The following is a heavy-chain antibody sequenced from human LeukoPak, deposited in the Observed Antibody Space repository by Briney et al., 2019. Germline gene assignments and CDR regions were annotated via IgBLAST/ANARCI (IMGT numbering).Heavy chain of an antibody. D-gene: IGHD1-20*01. J-gene: IGHJ5*02. CDR1: GYRFSSNG. CDR2: VSTYNSET. CDR3: ALDNWNEFDP. V-gene: IGHV1-18*01. Sequence: ASVTVSCKASGYRFSSNGISWVRQAPGQGLEWVGWVSTYNSETNYAPKFQGRVAMTKDTFTSTVYMELRSLRTDDTAVYYCALDNWNEFDPWGQGTLVTVSS.